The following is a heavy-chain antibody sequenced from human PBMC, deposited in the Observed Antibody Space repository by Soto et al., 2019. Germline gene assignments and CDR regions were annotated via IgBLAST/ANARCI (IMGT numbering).Heavy chain of an antibody. V-gene: IGHV1-18*01. CDR2: ISAYNGNT. D-gene: IGHD2-15*01. CDR1: GYTFTSYG. Sequence: ASVKVSCKASGYTFTSYGISWVRQAPGQGLEWMGWISAYNGNTNYAQKLQGRVTMTTDTSTSTAYMELRSLRSDDTAVYYCARAPGYCSGGSCDYWYFDLWGRGTLVTVSS. J-gene: IGHJ2*01. CDR3: ARAPGYCSGGSCDYWYFDL.